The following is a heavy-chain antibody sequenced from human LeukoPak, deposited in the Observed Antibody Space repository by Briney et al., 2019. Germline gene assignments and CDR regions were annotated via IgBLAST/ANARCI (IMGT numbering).Heavy chain of an antibody. V-gene: IGHV3-66*03. CDR2: IYISGST. CDR3: VKVVSTAKDPLDY. Sequence: GGSLRLSCAASGFTVSSNYMSWVRQAPGKGLEWVSVIYISGSTYYADSVKGRFTISRDNSKNTLYLQMSSLRAEDTAVYYCVKVVSTAKDPLDYWGQGTLVTVSS. CDR1: GFTVSSNY. D-gene: IGHD5-18*01. J-gene: IGHJ4*02.